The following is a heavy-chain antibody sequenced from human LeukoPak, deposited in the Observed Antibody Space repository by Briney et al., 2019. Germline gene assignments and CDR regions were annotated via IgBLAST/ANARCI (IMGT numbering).Heavy chain of an antibody. CDR1: GFTFSSYA. CDR2: ISSNGGST. V-gene: IGHV3-64*01. Sequence: GGSLRLSCAASGFTFSSYAMHWVRQAPGKGLEYVSAISSNGGSTYYANSVKGRFTISRDNSKNTLYLQMGSLRAEDMAVYYCARGGICSSWYPYWGQGTLVTVSS. CDR3: ARGGICSSWYPY. D-gene: IGHD6-13*01. J-gene: IGHJ4*02.